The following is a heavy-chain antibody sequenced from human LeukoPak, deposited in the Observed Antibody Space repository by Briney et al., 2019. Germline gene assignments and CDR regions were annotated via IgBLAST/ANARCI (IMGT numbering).Heavy chain of an antibody. CDR3: ARRAGLTMRDAFDL. V-gene: IGHV3-66*02. CDR1: GLTVNSNY. CDR2: IYSGGSI. D-gene: IGHD3/OR15-3a*01. J-gene: IGHJ3*01. Sequence: TGGSLRLSCAASGLTVNSNYMNWVRQAPGKGLEWVSIIYSGGSIYYANSVKGRFAISRDISKNTLYLQMNSLRVEDTAVYYCARRAGLTMRDAFDLWGQGTMVTVSS.